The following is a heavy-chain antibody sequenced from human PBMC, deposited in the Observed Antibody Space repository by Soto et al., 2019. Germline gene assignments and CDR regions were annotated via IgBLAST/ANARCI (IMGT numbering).Heavy chain of an antibody. CDR3: AREVASPHTPTYYYYGMDV. V-gene: IGHV6-1*01. CDR2: TYYRSKWYN. Sequence: SQTLSLTCAISGDSVSSNSAAWNWIRQSPSRGLEWLGRTYYRSKWYNDHAVSVKSRITINPDTSKNQFSLQLNSVTPEDTAVYYCAREVASPHTPTYYYYGMDVWGQGTTVTVS. J-gene: IGHJ6*02. D-gene: IGHD2-15*01. CDR1: GDSVSSNSAA.